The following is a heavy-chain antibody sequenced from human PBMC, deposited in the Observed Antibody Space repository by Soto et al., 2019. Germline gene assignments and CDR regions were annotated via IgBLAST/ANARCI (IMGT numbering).Heavy chain of an antibody. Sequence: PGGSLRLSXAASGFTFGSYAMIWIRQVPGKGLEWISGLYGSGGGIHYADSVKGRFTISRDNSAYSVYLQMTNLRVEDTAVYYCAKDAVSGDGVWLAHDWGQGTVVTVSS. J-gene: IGHJ4*02. D-gene: IGHD4-17*01. CDR1: GFTFGSYA. CDR2: LYGSGGGI. V-gene: IGHV3-23*01. CDR3: AKDAVSGDGVWLAHD.